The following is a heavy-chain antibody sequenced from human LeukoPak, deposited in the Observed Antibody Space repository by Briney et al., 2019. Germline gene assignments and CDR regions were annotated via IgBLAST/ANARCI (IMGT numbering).Heavy chain of an antibody. Sequence: GGSLPLSCAVSGFRINSYWMRWVRQAPRQGLEWVDNLQADGSDKYYVDSGKGRFPISRDNAQNSLYLQMNSLRAEDTAVYYCARDFPYWGQGTLVTVSS. CDR3: ARDFPY. CDR1: GFRINSYW. J-gene: IGHJ4*02. CDR2: LQADGSDK. V-gene: IGHV3-7*05.